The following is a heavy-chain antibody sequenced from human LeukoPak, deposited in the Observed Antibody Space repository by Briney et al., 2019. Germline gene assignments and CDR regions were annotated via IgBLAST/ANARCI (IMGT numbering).Heavy chain of an antibody. CDR1: GYSFTSYW. CDR2: IYPGDSDT. D-gene: IGHD1-20*01. V-gene: IGHV5-51*01. Sequence: GESLKISCKGSGYSFTSYWIGWVRQMPGKGLEWMGIIYPGDSDTRYSPSFQGQVTISADKSISTAYLQWSSLKASDTAMYYRARRYNWNPWAFDIWGQGTMVTVSS. J-gene: IGHJ3*02. CDR3: ARRYNWNPWAFDI.